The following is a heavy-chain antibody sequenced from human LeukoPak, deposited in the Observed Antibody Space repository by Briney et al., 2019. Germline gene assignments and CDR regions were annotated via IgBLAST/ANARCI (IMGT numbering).Heavy chain of an antibody. D-gene: IGHD6-19*01. CDR1: GFTFSSYS. J-gene: IGHJ6*02. V-gene: IGHV3-21*01. CDR2: ISSSSSYI. CDR3: ARAVAGYNYFYGMDV. Sequence: GGSLRLSCAASGFTFSSYSMNWVRQAPGKGLEWVSSISSSSSYIYYADSLKGRLTISRDNAKNSLFLQMNSLRAEDTAVYYCARAVAGYNYFYGMDVWGQGTTVTVSS.